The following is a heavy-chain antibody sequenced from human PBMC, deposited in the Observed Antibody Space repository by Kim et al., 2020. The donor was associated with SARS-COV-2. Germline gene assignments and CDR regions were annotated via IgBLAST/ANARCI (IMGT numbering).Heavy chain of an antibody. CDR3: MRDQGTY. D-gene: IGHD3-10*01. CDR1: GFIIRTYW. V-gene: IGHV3-7*01. CDR2: IKEDGSEA. J-gene: IGHJ4*02. Sequence: GGSLRLSCVASGFIIRTYWMTWVRQPPGKGLEWVGNIKEDGSEAYYADSVKGRFTISRDNAKNSLYLQMNSLRAEDTAVYYFMRDQGTYWGQGTPVIVSS.